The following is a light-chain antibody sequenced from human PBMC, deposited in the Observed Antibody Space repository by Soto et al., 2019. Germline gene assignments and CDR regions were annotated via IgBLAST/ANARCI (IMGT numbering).Light chain of an antibody. CDR1: QSINSW. V-gene: IGKV1-5*03. CDR3: QQYNSYPYT. Sequence: DIQMTRSPSTLSASVGDRVTITCRASQSINSWLAWYQQKPGTAPKVLIYKASSLQSGVPSRFSGSGSGTEFTLTISSLQPDDFATYYCQQYNSYPYTFGQGTKLEIK. J-gene: IGKJ2*01. CDR2: KAS.